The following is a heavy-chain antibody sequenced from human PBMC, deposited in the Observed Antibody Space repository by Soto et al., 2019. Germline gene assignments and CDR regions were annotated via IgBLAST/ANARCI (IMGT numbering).Heavy chain of an antibody. J-gene: IGHJ6*02. CDR1: GFTFTSFA. V-gene: IGHV1-58*01. CDR3: AADRGCGDYYYYGMDV. CDR2: IVVGSGNT. D-gene: IGHD2-15*01. Sequence: SMEVCRKASGFTFTSFAVQWVRKARGQRLEWIGWIVVGSGNTNYAQKFQERVTITRDMSTSTAYMELSSLRSEDTAVYYCAADRGCGDYYYYGMDVWGQGTTVTVSS.